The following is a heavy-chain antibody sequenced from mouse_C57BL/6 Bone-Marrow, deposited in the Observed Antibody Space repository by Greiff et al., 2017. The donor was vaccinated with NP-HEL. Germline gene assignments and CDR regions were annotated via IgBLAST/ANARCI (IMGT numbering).Heavy chain of an antibody. CDR1: GYSFTGYY. CDR2: IYPYNGVS. CDR3: ARTEYDYDGSYFDY. J-gene: IGHJ2*01. V-gene: IGHV1-31*01. Sequence: EVKLQESGPELVKPGASVKISCKASGYSFTGYYMHWVKQSHGNILDWIGYIYPYNGVSSYNQKFKGKATLTVDKSSSTAYMERRSLTSEDSAVYYCARTEYDYDGSYFDYWGQGTTLTVSS. D-gene: IGHD2-4*01.